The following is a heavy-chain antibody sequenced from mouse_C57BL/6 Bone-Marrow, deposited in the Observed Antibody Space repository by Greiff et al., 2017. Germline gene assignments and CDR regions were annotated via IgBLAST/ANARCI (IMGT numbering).Heavy chain of an antibody. CDR1: GYTFTSYW. V-gene: IGHV1-59*01. CDR2: IDPSASYT. D-gene: IGHD2-4*01. J-gene: IGHJ3*01. CDR3: ARRITDWFAY. Sequence: QVQLQQPGAELVRPGTSVKLSCKASGYTFTSYWMHWVKQRPGQGLEWIGVIDPSASYTNYNQKFKGKATLTVDTSSSTAYMQLSSLTSEDSAVYYCARRITDWFAYWGQGTLVTVSA.